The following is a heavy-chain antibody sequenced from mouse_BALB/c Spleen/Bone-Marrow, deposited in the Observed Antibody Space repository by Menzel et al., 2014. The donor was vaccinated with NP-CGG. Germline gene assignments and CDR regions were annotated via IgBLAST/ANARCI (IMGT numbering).Heavy chain of an antibody. CDR2: IDTSDSYA. CDR3: ARKKRNYGNYYWFPY. Sequence: QVQLKQSGAELVMPGASVKMSSKASGYTFTDYWIHWVKQRPGQGLEWIGAIDTSDSYASYNQKFKGKATLTVDESSSTAYMQLNSLTSEDSAVYYCARKKRNYGNYYWFPYWGQGTLVTVSA. J-gene: IGHJ3*01. V-gene: IGHV1-69*01. D-gene: IGHD2-1*01. CDR1: GYTFTDYW.